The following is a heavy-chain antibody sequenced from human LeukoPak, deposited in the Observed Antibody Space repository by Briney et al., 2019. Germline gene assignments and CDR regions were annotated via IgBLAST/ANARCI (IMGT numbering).Heavy chain of an antibody. CDR1: GFTFGDYA. D-gene: IGHD2-2*01. J-gene: IGHJ4*02. V-gene: IGHV3-49*03. CDR2: IRSKAYGGTT. Sequence: GGSLRLSCTASGFTFGDYAMSWFRQAPGKGLEGVGFIRSKAYGGTTEYAASVKGRFTISRDDSKSIAYLQMNSLKTEDTAVYYCTRDVSVVVPAETLPPQNYWGQGTLVTVSS. CDR3: TRDVSVVVPAETLPPQNY.